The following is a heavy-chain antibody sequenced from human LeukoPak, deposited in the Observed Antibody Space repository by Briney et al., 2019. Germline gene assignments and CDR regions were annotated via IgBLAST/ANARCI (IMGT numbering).Heavy chain of an antibody. D-gene: IGHD3-10*01. Sequence: PSGTLSLTCAVSGGSISSSNWWSWVRQPPGKGLEWIGEIYHSGSTYYNPSLKSRVTISVDRSKNQFSLKLSSVTAADTAVYYCAMGSGSYHHPHFDYWGQGTLVTVSS. CDR3: AMGSGSYHHPHFDY. J-gene: IGHJ4*02. CDR2: IYHSGST. CDR1: GGSISSSNW. V-gene: IGHV4-4*02.